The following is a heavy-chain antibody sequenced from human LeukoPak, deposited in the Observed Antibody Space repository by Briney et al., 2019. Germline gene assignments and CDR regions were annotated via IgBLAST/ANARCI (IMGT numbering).Heavy chain of an antibody. Sequence: SETLSLTCNVSGGPINSNIYYWAWVRQPPGKGLEWIGSIYYSGSTYYNPSLKSRITISVDTFRSQVSLKMRSVTAADTAVYYCGRRSRSTWNYRRGDYWGQGTLVTVSS. D-gene: IGHD1-7*01. CDR3: GRRSRSTWNYRRGDY. CDR2: IYYSGST. CDR1: GGPINSNIYY. J-gene: IGHJ4*02. V-gene: IGHV4-39*01.